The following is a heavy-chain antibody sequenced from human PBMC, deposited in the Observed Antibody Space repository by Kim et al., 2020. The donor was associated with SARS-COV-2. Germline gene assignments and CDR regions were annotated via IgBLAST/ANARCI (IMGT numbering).Heavy chain of an antibody. CDR1: GGSISSGSYY. CDR2: IYTSGST. V-gene: IGHV4-61*02. D-gene: IGHD6-25*01. J-gene: IGHJ6*02. CDR3: TRAQRGLEDYYYGMDV. Sequence: SETLSLTCTVSGGSISSGSYYWSWIRQPAGKGLEWIGRIYTSGSTNYNPSLKSRVTISVDTSKNQFSLKLSSVTAADTAVYYCTRAQRGLEDYYYGMDVWGQGTTVTVSS.